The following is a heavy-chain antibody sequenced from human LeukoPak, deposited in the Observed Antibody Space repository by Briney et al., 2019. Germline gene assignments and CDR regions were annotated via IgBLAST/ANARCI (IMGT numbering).Heavy chain of an antibody. Sequence: GESLKISCQGSGYKFTNYWIGWVRQMPGKGLEWMGIIYPGDSDTRYSPSFHGQVTFSADKSISTAYLQWSSLKASETAVYYCARRYYDTNGYYPDYRGQGTLVTVSS. J-gene: IGHJ4*02. CDR1: GYKFTNYW. CDR2: IYPGDSDT. V-gene: IGHV5-51*01. D-gene: IGHD3-22*01. CDR3: ARRYYDTNGYYPDY.